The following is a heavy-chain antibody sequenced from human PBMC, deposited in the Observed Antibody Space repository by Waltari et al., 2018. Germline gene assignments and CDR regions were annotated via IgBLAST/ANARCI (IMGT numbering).Heavy chain of an antibody. Sequence: QVPLVQSGAEVKKPGSSVTVSCKASGGTFSRYAIRWVRQAPGQGLEWMGGIIPILGIANYAQKFQGRVTITADKSTSTAYMELSSLRSEDTAVYYCARDLRDGYNSLWGQGTLVTVSS. CDR3: ARDLRDGYNSL. D-gene: IGHD5-12*01. J-gene: IGHJ4*02. V-gene: IGHV1-69*10. CDR1: GGTFSRYA. CDR2: IIPILGIA.